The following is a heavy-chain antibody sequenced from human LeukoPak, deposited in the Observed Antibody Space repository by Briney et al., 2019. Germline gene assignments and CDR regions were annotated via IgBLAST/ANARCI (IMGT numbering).Heavy chain of an antibody. CDR2: IYYSGST. Sequence: PSETLSLTCTVSGGSISGYYWSWIRQPPGKGLEWIGYIYYSGSTNYNPSLKNRVTISVDTSKNQFSLRLRSVTAADTAVYYCARRQDSSDWHFDYWGQGTLVTVSS. J-gene: IGHJ4*02. CDR1: GGSISGYY. D-gene: IGHD6-19*01. CDR3: ARRQDSSDWHFDY. V-gene: IGHV4-59*08.